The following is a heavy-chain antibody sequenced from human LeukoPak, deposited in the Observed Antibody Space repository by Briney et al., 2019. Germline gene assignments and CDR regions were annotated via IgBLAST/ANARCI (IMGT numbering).Heavy chain of an antibody. V-gene: IGHV7-4-1*02. CDR2: INTNTGDP. Sequence: ASVKVSCKASGGTFSSYAISWVRQAPGQGLEWLGWINTNTGDPTYAQGFTGRFVFSLDTSVSTAYLQISSLKAEDTAVYYCVRNDFRDSFDIWGQGTMVTVSS. CDR3: VRNDFRDSFDI. CDR1: GGTFSSYA. D-gene: IGHD1-1*01. J-gene: IGHJ3*02.